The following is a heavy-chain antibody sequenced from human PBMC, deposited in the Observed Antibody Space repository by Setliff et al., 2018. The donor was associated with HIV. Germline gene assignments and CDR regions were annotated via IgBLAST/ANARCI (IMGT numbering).Heavy chain of an antibody. CDR3: ARDDHYYDSGSYYSDWYFDL. CDR1: GYIFTDYY. J-gene: IGHJ2*01. Sequence: ASVKVSCKASGYIFTDYYMHWVQQAPGEGLEWMGRVDPQDGETKYADSVKGRFTISRDNSKNTLYLQMNSLRAEDTAVYYCARDDHYYDSGSYYSDWYFDLWGRGTLVTVSS. V-gene: IGHV1-69-2*01. D-gene: IGHD3-10*01. CDR2: VDPQDGET.